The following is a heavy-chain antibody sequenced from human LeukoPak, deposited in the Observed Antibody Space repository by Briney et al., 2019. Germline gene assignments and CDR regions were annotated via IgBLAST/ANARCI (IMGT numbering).Heavy chain of an antibody. CDR3: ARRSEFGVLYYMDV. Sequence: GGSLRLSCAASGFPLSSYSINWVRQAPGKGLEWVSYINIDSITVNYADSVKGRFTISRDNAKNSLYLQMNSLRAEDTAVYCCARRSEFGVLYYMDVWGKGTTVTVS. CDR2: INIDSITV. D-gene: IGHD3-16*01. CDR1: GFPLSSYS. J-gene: IGHJ6*03. V-gene: IGHV3-48*01.